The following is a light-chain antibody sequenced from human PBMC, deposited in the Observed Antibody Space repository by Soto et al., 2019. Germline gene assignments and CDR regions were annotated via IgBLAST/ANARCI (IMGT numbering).Light chain of an antibody. V-gene: IGLV2-23*01. CDR2: EGS. J-gene: IGLJ7*01. CDR1: SSDVGSYNL. Sequence: QSVLTQPASVSGSPGQSITISCTGTSSDVGSYNLVSWYQQHPGKAPKFIIYEGSKRPSGVSNRFSGSRSGNTASLTISGLQAEDEADYYCCSFAAGSTYVFGTGTQLTVL. CDR3: CSFAAGSTYV.